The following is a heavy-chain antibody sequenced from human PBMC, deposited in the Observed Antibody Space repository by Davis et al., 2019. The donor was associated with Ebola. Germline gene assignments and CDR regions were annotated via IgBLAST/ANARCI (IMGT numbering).Heavy chain of an antibody. J-gene: IGHJ4*02. CDR1: GYNFPNFW. V-gene: IGHV5-51*01. Sequence: PGGSLGLSCKGSGYNFPNFWIGWVRQMPGKGLEWMGIIHPGDSDTRYSPSFQGQVMISADKSINTAYLQWSSLRASDTAMYYCARQKSWGSSWYLAYWGQGTLVTVSS. D-gene: IGHD6-13*01. CDR2: IHPGDSDT. CDR3: ARQKSWGSSWYLAY.